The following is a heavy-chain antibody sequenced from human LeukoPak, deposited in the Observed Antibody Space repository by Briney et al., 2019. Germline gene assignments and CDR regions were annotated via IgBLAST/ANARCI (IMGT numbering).Heavy chain of an antibody. CDR1: GGSFSGYY. Sequence: SETLSLTCAVYGGSFSGYYWSWIRQPPGKGLEWIGEINHSGSTNYNPSLKSRVTISVDTSKNQFSLKLSSVTAADTAVYYCARGSLDLDYWGQGTLVTVSS. J-gene: IGHJ4*02. D-gene: IGHD3-16*02. CDR2: INHSGST. CDR3: ARGSLDLDY. V-gene: IGHV4-34*01.